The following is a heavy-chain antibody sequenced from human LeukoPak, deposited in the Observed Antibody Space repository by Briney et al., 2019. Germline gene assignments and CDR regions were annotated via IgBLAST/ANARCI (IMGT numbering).Heavy chain of an antibody. J-gene: IGHJ4*02. Sequence: GGSLRLSCAASGFTFSNAWMSWVRQAPGKGLEWVGRIKSKTDGGTTDYAAPVKGRFTISRDDSKNTLNLQMNSLTTEDTAVYYCTTDRLSGYNFAHSVVWGQGTLVTVSS. CDR3: TTDRLSGYNFAHSVV. D-gene: IGHD5-24*01. CDR2: IKSKTDGGTT. CDR1: GFTFSNAW. V-gene: IGHV3-15*01.